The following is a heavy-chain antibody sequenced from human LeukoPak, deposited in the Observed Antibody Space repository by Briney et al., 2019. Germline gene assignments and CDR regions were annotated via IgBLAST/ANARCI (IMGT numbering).Heavy chain of an antibody. CDR2: ISSSSSTI. V-gene: IGHV3-48*04. CDR3: AKGPSSGSGSYYNNWFDP. CDR1: GFTFSSYS. J-gene: IGHJ5*02. Sequence: GGSLRLSCAASGFTFSSYSMNWVRQAPGKGLEWVSYISSSSSTIYYADSVKGRFTISRDNAKNSLYLQMNSLRAEDTAVYYCAKGPSSGSGSYYNNWFDPWGQGTLVTVSS. D-gene: IGHD3-10*01.